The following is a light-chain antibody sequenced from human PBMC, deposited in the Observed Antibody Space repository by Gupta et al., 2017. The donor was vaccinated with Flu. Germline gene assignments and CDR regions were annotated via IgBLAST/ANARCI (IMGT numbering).Light chain of an antibody. CDR2: AAS. V-gene: IGKV1-39*01. CDR1: QSISSY. CDR3: QQSYSTPRT. Sequence: DIQMTQSPSSLSASVGDRVTITCRASQSISSYLNWYQQKPGKAPKLLIYAASSLQSGVPSRFSGSGSGTDFTLTIRSLQPEDFATYYCQQSYSTPRTFGQGTKVE. J-gene: IGKJ1*01.